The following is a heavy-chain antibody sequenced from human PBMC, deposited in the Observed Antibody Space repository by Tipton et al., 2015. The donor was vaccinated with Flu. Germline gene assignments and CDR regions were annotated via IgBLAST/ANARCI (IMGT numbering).Heavy chain of an antibody. CDR2: ISSSSNNI. J-gene: IGHJ5*02. V-gene: IGHV3-21*06. Sequence: SLRLSCAASGFTFSTHGMNWVRQAPGKGLQWVSFISSSSNNIYYADSVKGRFTISRDDAKSSLYLQMNSLRAEDTAVYYCARERRRMTAAEGTYNWFDPWGQGTLVTVSS. D-gene: IGHD2-8*01. CDR3: ARERRRMTAAEGTYNWFDP. CDR1: GFTFSTHG.